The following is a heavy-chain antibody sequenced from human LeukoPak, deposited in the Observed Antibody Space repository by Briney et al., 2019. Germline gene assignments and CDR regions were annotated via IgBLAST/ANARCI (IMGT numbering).Heavy chain of an antibody. D-gene: IGHD1-26*01. Sequence: GGSLRLSCAASGFTVSSYAMGWVRQAQGKGLEWVSAISGSGGSTSYAQKFQGRVTMTRDTSTSTVYMELSSLRSDDTAVYYCARPSTYTIVGAPWYFDYWGQGTLVTVSS. CDR2: ISGSGGST. J-gene: IGHJ4*02. CDR3: ARPSTYTIVGAPWYFDY. CDR1: GFTVSSYA. V-gene: IGHV3-23*01.